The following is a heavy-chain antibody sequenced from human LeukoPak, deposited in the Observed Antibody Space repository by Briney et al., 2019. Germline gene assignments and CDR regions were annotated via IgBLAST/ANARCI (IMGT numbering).Heavy chain of an antibody. D-gene: IGHD3-22*01. J-gene: IGHJ3*02. CDR1: GYSISSGYY. Sequence: SETLSLTCTVSGYSISSGYYWGWIRQPPGKGLEWIGSIYHSGSTYYNPSLKSRVTISVDTSKNQFSLKLSSVTAADTAVYYCARAITMIVVGSGAFDIWGQGTMVTVSS. CDR3: ARAITMIVVGSGAFDI. CDR2: IYHSGST. V-gene: IGHV4-38-2*02.